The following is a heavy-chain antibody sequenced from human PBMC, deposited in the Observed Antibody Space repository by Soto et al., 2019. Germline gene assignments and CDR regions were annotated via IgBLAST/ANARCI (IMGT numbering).Heavy chain of an antibody. CDR1: GFTFSSYG. CDR2: IWYDGSNK. D-gene: IGHD2-2*01. CDR3: ARDPGYCSSTSCYGVLLTGYYYYGMDV. V-gene: IGHV3-33*01. Sequence: PGGSLRLSCAASGFTFSSYGMHWVRQAPGKGLEWVAVIWYDGSNKYYADSVKGRFTISRDNSKNTLYLQMNSLRAEDTAVYYCARDPGYCSSTSCYGVLLTGYYYYGMDVWGQGTTVTVSS. J-gene: IGHJ6*02.